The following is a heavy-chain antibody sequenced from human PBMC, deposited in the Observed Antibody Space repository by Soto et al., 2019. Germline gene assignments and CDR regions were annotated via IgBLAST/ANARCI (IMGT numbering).Heavy chain of an antibody. Sequence: EVQLVESGGGLVQPGGSLRLSCAASGFTFSDHYMDWVRQAPGKGLEWVGRTRNKANSYTTEYAASAKGRFTISRDDSKNSMFLQMNSRKPEDTAVYYCARDRRGVDYCDSVGAFDIWGQGTMVTVSS. CDR2: TRNKANSYTT. CDR3: ARDRRGVDYCDSVGAFDI. J-gene: IGHJ3*02. CDR1: GFTFSDHY. D-gene: IGHD4-17*01. V-gene: IGHV3-72*01.